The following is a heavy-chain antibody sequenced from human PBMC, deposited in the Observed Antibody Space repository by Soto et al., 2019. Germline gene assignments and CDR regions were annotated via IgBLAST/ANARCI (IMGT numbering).Heavy chain of an antibody. V-gene: IGHV4-59*01. D-gene: IGHD6-13*01. CDR1: GGSISSYY. CDR3: ARVNWAAAGAFDI. Sequence: SETLSLTCTVSGGSISSYYWSWIRQPPGKGLEWIGYIYYSGSTNYNPSLKSRVTRSVDTSKNQFSLKLSSVTAADTAVYYCARVNWAAAGAFDIWGQGTMVTVSS. J-gene: IGHJ3*02. CDR2: IYYSGST.